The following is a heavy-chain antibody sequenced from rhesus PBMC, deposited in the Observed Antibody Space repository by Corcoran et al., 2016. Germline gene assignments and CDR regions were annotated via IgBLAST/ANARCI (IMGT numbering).Heavy chain of an antibody. CDR1: GGSVSGYW. CDR2: IRSGGST. J-gene: IGHJ4*01. CDR3: ARRDYFDS. Sequence: QVQLQQWGEGLVKPSETLSLTCAVYGGSVSGYWWGWIRQPPGKGLEWIGRIRSGGSTTYNPSLKSRVTISIDTSKNQFSLKLSSVTAADTAVYYCARRDYFDSWGQGVLVTVSS. V-gene: IGHV4-160*01.